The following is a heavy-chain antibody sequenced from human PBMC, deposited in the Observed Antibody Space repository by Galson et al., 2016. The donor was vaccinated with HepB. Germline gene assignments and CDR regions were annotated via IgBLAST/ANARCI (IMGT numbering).Heavy chain of an antibody. Sequence: SETLSLTCSVSGGSISSRSYYWGWIRQPPGKGLEWIGEVNHSGSTSNNPSLKSRVTISVDTSKNQFSLKLTSVTAADTAVYYCARKGKVYYYSGMDVWGQGTTVTVSS. CDR1: GGSISSRSYY. CDR2: VNHSGST. V-gene: IGHV4-39*07. CDR3: ARKGKVYYYSGMDV. D-gene: IGHD1-14*01. J-gene: IGHJ6*02.